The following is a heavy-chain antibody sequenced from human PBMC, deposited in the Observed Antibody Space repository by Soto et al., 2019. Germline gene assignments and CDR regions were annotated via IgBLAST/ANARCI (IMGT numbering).Heavy chain of an antibody. CDR2: IYYSGSI. CDR3: ARTYDYIWGSYRYSYFDY. Sequence: SETLSLTCTVSGGSISSYYWSWIRQPPGKGLEWIGYIYYSGSINYNPSLKSRVTISVDTSKNQFSLKLSSVTAADTAVYYCARTYDYIWGSYRYSYFDYWGQGTLVTVSS. J-gene: IGHJ4*02. D-gene: IGHD3-16*02. CDR1: GGSISSYY. V-gene: IGHV4-59*08.